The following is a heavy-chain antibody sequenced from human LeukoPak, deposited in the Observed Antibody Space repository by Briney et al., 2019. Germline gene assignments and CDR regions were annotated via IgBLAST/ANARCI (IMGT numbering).Heavy chain of an antibody. Sequence: GGTLTLSCAASGFTFSSNWMSWVGQAPGKGLEWVANIKKDGSEKYYVDSVKGRFTISRDNAKKSLYLKMNSLRAEDTAVYYCARHLSGITGYTYGRGIDYWGQGTLLTVSS. CDR2: IKKDGSEK. CDR1: GFTFSSNW. D-gene: IGHD5-18*01. J-gene: IGHJ4*02. V-gene: IGHV3-7*01. CDR3: ARHLSGITGYTYGRGIDY.